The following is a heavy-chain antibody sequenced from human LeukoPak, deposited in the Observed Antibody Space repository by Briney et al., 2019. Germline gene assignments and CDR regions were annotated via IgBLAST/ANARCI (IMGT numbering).Heavy chain of an antibody. CDR3: ARLVWNDYGDY. D-gene: IGHD1-1*01. CDR2: INQSGNT. Sequence: SETLSLTGAGYGGSFSGYYWSWIRQPPGKGLEWIGEINQSGNTNYNLSLKSRVTISVDTSKNQFSVKLSFVTAADTVVYYCARLVWNDYGDYWGQGTLVTVSS. J-gene: IGHJ4*02. V-gene: IGHV4-34*01. CDR1: GGSFSGYY.